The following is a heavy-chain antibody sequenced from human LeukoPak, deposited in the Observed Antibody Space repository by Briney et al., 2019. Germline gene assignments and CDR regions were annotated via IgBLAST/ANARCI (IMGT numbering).Heavy chain of an antibody. CDR2: INPSGGST. CDR3: ARGPSITMVRGGQWYYYMDV. D-gene: IGHD3-10*01. Sequence: ASVKVSCRASGYTFTSYYMHWVRQAPGQGLEWMGIINPSGGSTNYAQKFQGRVTMTRDTSTNTVYMELSSLRSEDTAVYYCARGPSITMVRGGQWYYYMDVWGKGTTVTISS. V-gene: IGHV1-46*01. CDR1: GYTFTSYY. J-gene: IGHJ6*03.